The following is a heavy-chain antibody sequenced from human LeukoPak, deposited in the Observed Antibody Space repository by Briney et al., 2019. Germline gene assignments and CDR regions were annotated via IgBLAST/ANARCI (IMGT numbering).Heavy chain of an antibody. D-gene: IGHD3-22*01. CDR3: ARVDDSSGYPDAFDI. CDR2: IYYSGST. V-gene: IGHV4-59*12. J-gene: IGHJ3*02. CDR1: GGSISSYY. Sequence: SETLSLTCTVSGGSISSYYWSWIRQPPGKGLEWIEYIYYSGSTNYNPSLKSRVTISVDTSKNQFSLKLSSVTAADTAVYYCARVDDSSGYPDAFDIWGQGTMVTVSS.